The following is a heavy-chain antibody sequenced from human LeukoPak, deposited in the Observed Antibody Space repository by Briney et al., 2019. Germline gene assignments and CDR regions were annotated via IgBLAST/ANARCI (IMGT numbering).Heavy chain of an antibody. CDR3: ARDRYDSSGYIPNGFDI. CDR1: GFTFSSYW. D-gene: IGHD3-22*01. CDR2: ISSSSSYI. J-gene: IGHJ3*02. Sequence: GGSLRLSCAASGFTFSSYWMNWVRQAPGKGLEWVSSISSSSSYIYYADSVKGRFTISRDNAKNSLYLQMNSLRAEDTAVYYCARDRYDSSGYIPNGFDIWGQGTMVTVSS. V-gene: IGHV3-21*01.